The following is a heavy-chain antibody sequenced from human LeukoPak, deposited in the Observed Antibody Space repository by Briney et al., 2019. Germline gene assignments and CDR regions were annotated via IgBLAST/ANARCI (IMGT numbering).Heavy chain of an antibody. J-gene: IGHJ1*01. V-gene: IGHV4-34*01. D-gene: IGHD6-19*01. CDR1: GGSFSGYY. Sequence: SETLSLTCAVYGGSFSGYYWSWIRQPPGKGLEWIGEINHSGSTNYNPSLKSRVTISVDTSKNQFSLKLSSVTAADTAVYYCARLSSGWALTGYFQHWGQGTLVTVSS. CDR2: INHSGST. CDR3: ARLSSGWALTGYFQH.